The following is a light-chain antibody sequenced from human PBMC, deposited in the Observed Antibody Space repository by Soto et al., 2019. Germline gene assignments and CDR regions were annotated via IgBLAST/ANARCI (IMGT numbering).Light chain of an antibody. CDR1: QSISSN. V-gene: IGKV3-15*01. J-gene: IGKJ4*01. CDR2: RTS. Sequence: EIVMTQSPATLSVSPGERATHSCRASQSISSNLAWYQQKPGQAPRLLMFRTSSRATGFPARFSGSGSGTEFNLTISSLQSEDFGVYYCQQYNNWPRATFGGGTKVDTK. CDR3: QQYNNWPRAT.